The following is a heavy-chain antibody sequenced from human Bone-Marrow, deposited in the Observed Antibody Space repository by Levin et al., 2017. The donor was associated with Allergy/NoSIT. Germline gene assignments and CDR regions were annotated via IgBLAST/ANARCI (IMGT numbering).Heavy chain of an antibody. Sequence: GGSLRLSCAASGFTFSIYAMSWIRQAPGKGLEWVSSISGGGSPTYYADSVKGRFTISRDNSNNTVYLQMNNLRVEDTGMYYCGERGVTAPGYWGQGTRVTVSS. CDR1: GFTFSIYA. D-gene: IGHD2-21*02. CDR2: ISGGGSPT. J-gene: IGHJ4*02. V-gene: IGHV3-23*01. CDR3: GERGVTAPGY.